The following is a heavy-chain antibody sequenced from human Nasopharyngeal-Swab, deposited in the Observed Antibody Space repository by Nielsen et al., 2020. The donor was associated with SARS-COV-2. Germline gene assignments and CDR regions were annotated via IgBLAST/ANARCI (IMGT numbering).Heavy chain of an antibody. CDR2: IYHSGST. J-gene: IGHJ4*02. CDR3: ASLVYDSSGSYFDY. D-gene: IGHD3-22*01. Sequence: SETLSLTCAVSGGSISSSNWWSCVRQPPGKGLEWIGEIYHSGSTNYNPSLKSRVTISVDKSKNQFSLKLSSVTAADTAVYYCASLVYDSSGSYFDYWGQGTLVTVSS. V-gene: IGHV4-4*02. CDR1: GGSISSSNW.